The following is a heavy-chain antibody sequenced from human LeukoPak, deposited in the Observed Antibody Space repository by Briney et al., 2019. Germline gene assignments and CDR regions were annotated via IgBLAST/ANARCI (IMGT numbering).Heavy chain of an antibody. J-gene: IGHJ4*02. CDR3: ARAKYYYGSSGYYYFDY. Sequence: PSETLSLTCTVSGGSISSSSYFWTWIRQPPGKGLEWIGYIYNSGSTNYNPSLKSRVTISVDTSKNQFSLKLSSVTAADTAVYYCARAKYYYGSSGYYYFDYWGQGTLVTVSS. D-gene: IGHD3-22*01. V-gene: IGHV4-61*01. CDR1: GGSISSSSYF. CDR2: IYNSGST.